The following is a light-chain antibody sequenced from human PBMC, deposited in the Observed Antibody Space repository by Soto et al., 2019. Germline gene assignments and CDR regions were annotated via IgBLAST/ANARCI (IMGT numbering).Light chain of an antibody. J-gene: IGKJ2*01. CDR3: HQYNSWPPGT. CDR1: QSVSSN. CDR2: DAS. V-gene: IGKV3-15*01. Sequence: EIVMTQSPATLSVSPVERATLSCRASQSVSSNLAWYQQKPVQAPRLLISDASTRATGIPARFSGSGSGTEFTLTISSLQAEDFALYYCHQYNSWPPGTFGQGTKVDI.